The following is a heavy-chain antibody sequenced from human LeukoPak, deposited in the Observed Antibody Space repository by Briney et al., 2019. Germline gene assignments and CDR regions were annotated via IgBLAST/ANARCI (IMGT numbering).Heavy chain of an antibody. J-gene: IGHJ5*02. CDR1: GFTFSSYS. CDR3: ARGLGSGIRGPNWFDP. Sequence: GGSLRLSCAASGFTFSSYSMNWVRQAPGKGLEWVSSISSSSSYIYYADSVKGRFTISRDYAKNSLYLQMNSLRAEDTAVYYCARGLGSGIRGPNWFDPWGQGTLVTVSS. CDR2: ISSSSSYI. D-gene: IGHD3-10*01. V-gene: IGHV3-21*01.